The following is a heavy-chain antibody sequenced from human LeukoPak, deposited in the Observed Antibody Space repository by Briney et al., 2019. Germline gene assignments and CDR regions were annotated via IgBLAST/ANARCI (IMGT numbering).Heavy chain of an antibody. D-gene: IGHD2-15*01. V-gene: IGHV3-30-3*01. J-gene: IGHJ4*02. CDR3: ARETVVVDI. CDR1: GFTFSSYA. CDR2: ISYDGSNK. Sequence: PGGSLRLSCAASGFTFSSYAMHWVRQAPGKGLEWVAIISYDGSNKYYADSVKGRFTISRDNSKNTLYEQMKSLRAEDTAVYYCARETVVVDIWGQGTLVTVSS.